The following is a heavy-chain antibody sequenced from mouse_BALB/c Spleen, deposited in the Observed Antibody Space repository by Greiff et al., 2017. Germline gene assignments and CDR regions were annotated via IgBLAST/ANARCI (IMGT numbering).Heavy chain of an antibody. Sequence: EVQLVESGGGLVKPGGSLKLSCAASGFTFSSYAMSWVRQSPEKRLEWVAEISSGGSYTYYPDTVTGRFTISRDNAKNTLYLEMSSLRSEDTAMYYCARDRGAYWGQGTLVTVSA. CDR2: ISSGGSYT. CDR1: GFTFSSYA. D-gene: IGHD3-1*01. CDR3: ARDRGAY. J-gene: IGHJ3*01. V-gene: IGHV5-9-4*01.